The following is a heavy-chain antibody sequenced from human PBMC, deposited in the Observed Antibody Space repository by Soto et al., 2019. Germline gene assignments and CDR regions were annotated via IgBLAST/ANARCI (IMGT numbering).Heavy chain of an antibody. CDR2: ISSGSSYI. V-gene: IGHV3-21*01. D-gene: IGHD2-2*01. CDR1: GFSLSRHS. J-gene: IGHJ6*02. CDR3: AREGSRPAGGMDV. Sequence: EVQLVESGGGLVKPGGSLRLSCAASGFSLSRHSVNWVREAPGKGLEWVSYISSGSSYIYYADSVKGRFTVSRDNTKNSLYLQMNSLRAEDTGVYYCAREGSRPAGGMDVWGQGTMVTVSS.